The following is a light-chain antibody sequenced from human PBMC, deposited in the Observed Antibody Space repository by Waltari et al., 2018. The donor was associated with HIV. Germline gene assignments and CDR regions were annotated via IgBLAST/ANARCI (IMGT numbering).Light chain of an antibody. CDR3: SSYAGSNNLV. CDR1: SSDVGGYNY. J-gene: IGLJ2*01. V-gene: IGLV2-8*01. CDR2: EVS. Sequence: QSALTQPPSASGSPGQSVTISCTGTSSDVGGYNYVSWYQQHPGKAPKLMIYEVSKRPSGVPDRFFGSRSGNTAPLTVSGLQAEDEADYYCSSYAGSNNLVFGGGTKLTVL.